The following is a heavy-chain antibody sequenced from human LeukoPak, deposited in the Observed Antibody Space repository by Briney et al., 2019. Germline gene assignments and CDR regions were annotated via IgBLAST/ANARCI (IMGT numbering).Heavy chain of an antibody. CDR2: IYISGST. CDR3: ARQGRGYGGTFDY. Sequence: TLSLTCTVSGGSISSGIYYWSWIRQPAGKGLEWIGRIYISGSTNYNPSLKSRVTISLDTSKNQFSLRLSSVTAADTAVYYCARQGRGYGGTFDYWGQGTLVTVSS. D-gene: IGHD3-16*01. J-gene: IGHJ4*02. V-gene: IGHV4-61*02. CDR1: GGSISSGIYY.